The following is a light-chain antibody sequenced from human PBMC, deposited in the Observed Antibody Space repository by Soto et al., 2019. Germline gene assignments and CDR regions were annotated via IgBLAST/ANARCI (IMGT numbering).Light chain of an antibody. CDR1: SSDVGSYDR. Sequence: QSALTQPPSVSGSPGQSVTISCTGTSSDVGSYDRVSWYQQPPGTAPKLMIYEVNNRPSGVPDRFSGSKSGNTASLTISGLQAEDEADYYCSSFTSRTTLVFGGGTKLTVL. V-gene: IGLV2-18*02. J-gene: IGLJ2*01. CDR2: EVN. CDR3: SSFTSRTTLV.